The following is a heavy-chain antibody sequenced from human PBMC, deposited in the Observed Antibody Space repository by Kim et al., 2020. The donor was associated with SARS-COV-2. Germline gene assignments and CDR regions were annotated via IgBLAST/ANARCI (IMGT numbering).Heavy chain of an antibody. V-gene: IGHV2-5*02. D-gene: IGHD3-16*02. CDR2: IYWDDDK. Sequence: GPTLVNPTQTLTLTCTFSGFSLSTSGVGVGWIRQPPGKALEWLALIYWDDDKRYSPSLKSRLTITKDTSKNQVVLTMTNMDPVDTATYYCARGFKYDYVWGSYRYTSHYYFDYWGQGTLVTVSS. CDR1: GFSLSTSGVG. CDR3: ARGFKYDYVWGSYRYTSHYYFDY. J-gene: IGHJ4*02.